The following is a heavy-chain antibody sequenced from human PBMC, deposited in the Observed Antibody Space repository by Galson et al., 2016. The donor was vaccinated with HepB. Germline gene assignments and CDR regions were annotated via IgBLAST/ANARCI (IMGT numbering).Heavy chain of an antibody. D-gene: IGHD3-10*01. CDR1: GFTFSTDW. V-gene: IGHV3-74*01. CDR3: ARDRGGSAGAFNWFDP. CDR2: INGDATST. J-gene: IGHJ5*02. Sequence: SLRLSCAASGFTFSTDWMHWVRQAPGKGLVWVSRINGDATSTDYADSVKGRFTISRDNAENTLYLQMNSLRVEDTAVYYCARDRGGSAGAFNWFDPWGQGTLVTVSS.